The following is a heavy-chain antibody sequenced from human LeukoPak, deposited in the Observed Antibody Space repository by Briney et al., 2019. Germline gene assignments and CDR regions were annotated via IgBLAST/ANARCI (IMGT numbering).Heavy chain of an antibody. D-gene: IGHD6-25*01. CDR1: GYTFTNYD. V-gene: IGHV1-8*01. J-gene: IGHJ4*02. Sequence: ASVKVSCKASGYTFTNYDLNWVRQATGQGLEWMGWMNPNSGNTGYARKFQGRVTMTRNTSISTAYMELSSLRSEDTAVYYCARGLKMIAAAALSDYWGQGTLVTVSS. CDR2: MNPNSGNT. CDR3: ARGLKMIAAAALSDY.